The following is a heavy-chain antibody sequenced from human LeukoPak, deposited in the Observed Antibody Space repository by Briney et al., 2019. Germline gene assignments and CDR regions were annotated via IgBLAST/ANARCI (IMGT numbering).Heavy chain of an antibody. CDR2: INHSGST. J-gene: IGHJ4*02. D-gene: IGHD3-10*02. CDR1: GGSFSGYY. Sequence: SETLSLTCAVYGGSFSGYYWSWIRQPPGKGLEWIGEINHSGSTNYNPSLKSRVTISVDTSKNQFSLKLSSVTVADTAVYYCATERLFGGDFDYWGQGTLVTVSS. CDR3: ATERLFGGDFDY. V-gene: IGHV4-34*01.